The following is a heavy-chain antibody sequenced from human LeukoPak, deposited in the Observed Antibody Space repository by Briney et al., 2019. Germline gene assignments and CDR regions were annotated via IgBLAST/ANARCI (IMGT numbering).Heavy chain of an antibody. Sequence: PGGSLRLSCAASGFTFSSYAMSWVRQAPGKGLEWVSAISGSGGSTYYADSVKGRFTISRDNSKNTLYLQMNSLGAEDTAVYYCAKDLTMVRGTTLSGYWGQGTLVTVSS. CDR1: GFTFSSYA. J-gene: IGHJ4*02. CDR3: AKDLTMVRGTTLSGY. V-gene: IGHV3-23*01. D-gene: IGHD3-10*01. CDR2: ISGSGGST.